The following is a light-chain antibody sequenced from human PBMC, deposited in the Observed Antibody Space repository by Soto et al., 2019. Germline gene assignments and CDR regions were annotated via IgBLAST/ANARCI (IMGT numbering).Light chain of an antibody. V-gene: IGKV3-15*01. J-gene: IGKJ4*01. CDR3: QQHNNWPLT. Sequence: EIVMTQSPATLSVSPGERATLSCRASQTVNNNLAWYQQKPGQAPRLLIYGASARATGIPARFSGSGSGTEFTLTISSLQAEYFAVYYCQQHNNWPLTFGGGTKVEIK. CDR1: QTVNNN. CDR2: GAS.